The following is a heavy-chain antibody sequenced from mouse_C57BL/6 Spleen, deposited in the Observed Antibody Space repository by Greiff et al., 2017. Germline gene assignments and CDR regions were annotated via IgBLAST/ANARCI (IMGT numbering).Heavy chain of an antibody. CDR1: GYAFRSSW. V-gene: IGHV1-82*01. Sequence: QVQLQQSGPELVKPGASVTISCKASGYAFRSSWMNWVKQRPGKGLEWIGRIYPGDGDTNYNGKFKGKATLTADKSSSTAYMQLSSLTSEDSAVYFCARGSFFDYWGQGTTRTVSS. CDR2: IYPGDGDT. CDR3: ARGSFFDY. J-gene: IGHJ2*01.